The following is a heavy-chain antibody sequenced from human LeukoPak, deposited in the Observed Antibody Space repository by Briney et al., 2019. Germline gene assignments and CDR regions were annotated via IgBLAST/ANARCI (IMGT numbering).Heavy chain of an antibody. CDR3: AKGGSSWSEIDY. D-gene: IGHD6-13*01. J-gene: IGHJ4*02. V-gene: IGHV3-23*01. CDR2: ISGSGGFT. Sequence: GGSLRRSCAASGFTFSSYAMSWVRQAPGKGLEWVSGISGSGGFTYYADSVKGRFTISRDNSKNTLYLQMNSLRGDDTAVYYCAKGGSSWSEIDYWGQGSLVTVSS. CDR1: GFTFSSYA.